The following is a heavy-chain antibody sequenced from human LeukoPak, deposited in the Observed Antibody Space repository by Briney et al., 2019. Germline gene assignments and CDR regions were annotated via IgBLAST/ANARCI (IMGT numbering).Heavy chain of an antibody. CDR3: ARAIYDSSGYEYHYMDV. J-gene: IGHJ6*03. V-gene: IGHV5-51*01. CDR2: IYPGDSDT. Sequence: GESLKISCKGSGYIFNNFWIGWVRQVPGKGLEWMGNIYPGDSDTKYSPSFQGQVTISADKSIRTAYLQWSRLEASDTAMYYCARAIYDSSGYEYHYMDVWGKGTTVTISS. D-gene: IGHD3-22*01. CDR1: GYIFNNFW.